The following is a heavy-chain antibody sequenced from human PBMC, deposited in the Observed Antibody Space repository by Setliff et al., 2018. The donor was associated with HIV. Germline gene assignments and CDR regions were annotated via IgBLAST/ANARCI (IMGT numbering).Heavy chain of an antibody. D-gene: IGHD2-21*02. CDR3: ASGEVCCGTDCYWSSFDY. CDR2: IYTSGST. Sequence: PSETLSLTCTVSGGSMSTYYWSWIRQPPGKGLEWIGYIYTSGSTNYNPSLRSRVTISVDTSKNHFSLRLSSVTAADTAVYYCASGEVCCGTDCYWSSFDYWGQGSWVTVSS. CDR1: GGSMSTYY. V-gene: IGHV4-4*08. J-gene: IGHJ4*02.